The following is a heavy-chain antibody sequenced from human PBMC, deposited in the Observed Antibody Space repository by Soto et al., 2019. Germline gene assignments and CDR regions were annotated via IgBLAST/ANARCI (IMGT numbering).Heavy chain of an antibody. CDR3: APLTTYYYDSSGYYYAGFDP. Sequence: ASVKVSCKVSGYTLTELSMHWVRQAPGKGLEWMGGFDPEDGETIYAQKFQGRVTMTEDTSTDTAYMELSSLRSEDTAVYYCAPLTTYYYDSSGYYYAGFDPWGQGTLVTAPQ. J-gene: IGHJ5*02. V-gene: IGHV1-24*01. CDR2: FDPEDGET. CDR1: GYTLTELS. D-gene: IGHD3-22*01.